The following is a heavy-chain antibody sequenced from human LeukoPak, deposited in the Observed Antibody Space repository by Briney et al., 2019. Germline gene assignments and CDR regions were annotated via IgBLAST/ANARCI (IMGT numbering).Heavy chain of an antibody. CDR1: GGSISSSSYY. V-gene: IGHV4-39*07. J-gene: IGHJ4*02. CDR2: IYYSGST. D-gene: IGHD3-22*01. Sequence: PSETLSLTCTVSGGSISSSSYYWGWIHQPPGKGLEWIGSIYYSGSTYYNPSLKSRVTISVDTSKNQFSLKLSSVTAADTAVYYCARDYYDSSGSYYFDYWGQGTLVTVSS. CDR3: ARDYYDSSGSYYFDY.